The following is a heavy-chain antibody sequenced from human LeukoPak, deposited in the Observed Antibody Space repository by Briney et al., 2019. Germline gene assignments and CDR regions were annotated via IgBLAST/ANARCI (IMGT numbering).Heavy chain of an antibody. CDR1: GYTFTSYD. CDR3: ARGPYYYDSSGYGCDY. Sequence: GASVKVSCKASGYTFTSYDINWVRQATGQGLEWMGWMNPNSGNTGYAQKFQGRVTITRNTSISTAYMELSSLRSEDTAVYYCARGPYYYDSSGYGCDYWGQGTLVTVSS. J-gene: IGHJ4*02. V-gene: IGHV1-8*03. D-gene: IGHD3-22*01. CDR2: MNPNSGNT.